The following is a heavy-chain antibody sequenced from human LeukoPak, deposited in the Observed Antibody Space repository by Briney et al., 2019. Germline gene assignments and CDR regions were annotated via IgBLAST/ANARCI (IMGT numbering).Heavy chain of an antibody. CDR2: ISHSGST. Sequence: EPSETLSLTCAVYGGSFSGYYWSWIRQPPGKGLEWIGEISHSGSTNYNPSLKSRVTISVDTSKNQFSLKLSSVTAADTAVYYCARTPFEYSSSSFHFDYWGQGTLVTVSS. D-gene: IGHD6-6*01. CDR3: ARTPFEYSSSSFHFDY. V-gene: IGHV4-34*01. CDR1: GGSFSGYY. J-gene: IGHJ4*02.